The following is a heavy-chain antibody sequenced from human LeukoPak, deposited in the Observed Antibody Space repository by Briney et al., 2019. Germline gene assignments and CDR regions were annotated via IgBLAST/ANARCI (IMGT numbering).Heavy chain of an antibody. V-gene: IGHV3-21*01. Sequence: GGSLRLSCAASGFTFSSYSMNWVRQAPGKGLEWVSSISSSSSYIYYADSVKGRFTISRDNAKNSLYLQMNSLRAEDTAVYYCAKPLLGELSLLPCWGQGTLVTVSS. CDR3: AKPLLGELSLLPC. CDR1: GFTFSSYS. D-gene: IGHD3-16*02. CDR2: ISSSSSYI. J-gene: IGHJ4*02.